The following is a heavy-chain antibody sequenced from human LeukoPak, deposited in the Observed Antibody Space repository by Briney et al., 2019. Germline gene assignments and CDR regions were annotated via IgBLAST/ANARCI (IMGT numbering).Heavy chain of an antibody. Sequence: GGSLRLSCAASGFTFSSYTIHWVRQPPGKGLEWVAVISFDGSNKYYADSVNGRFTISRDDARNSLYLQMNSLKDEDTAVYYCARDRGYFYDQLDYWGQGTLVTVSS. CDR2: ISFDGSNK. CDR1: GFTFSSYT. J-gene: IGHJ4*02. V-gene: IGHV3-30-3*01. CDR3: ARDRGYFYDQLDY. D-gene: IGHD2/OR15-2a*01.